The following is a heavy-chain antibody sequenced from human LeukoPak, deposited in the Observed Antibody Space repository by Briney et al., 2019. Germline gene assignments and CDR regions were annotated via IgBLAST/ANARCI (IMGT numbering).Heavy chain of an antibody. D-gene: IGHD6-13*01. J-gene: IGHJ4*02. Sequence: SETLSLTCIVSGGSMSTYFWSWIRQPAGKGLEWIGRFYSSGNSDYNPSLKSRVTMSADTSKNQFSMQLTSVTAADTAVYYCARTLYISAAPGGFDYWGQGTLVTVSS. CDR2: FYSSGNS. CDR1: GGSMSTYF. V-gene: IGHV4-4*07. CDR3: ARTLYISAAPGGFDY.